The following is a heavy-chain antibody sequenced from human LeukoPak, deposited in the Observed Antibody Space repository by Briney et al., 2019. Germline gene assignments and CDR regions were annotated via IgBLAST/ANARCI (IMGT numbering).Heavy chain of an antibody. CDR2: INHSGST. D-gene: IGHD1-1*01. V-gene: IGHV4-34*01. J-gene: IGHJ4*02. CDR3: ARLNYGTGSH. Sequence: PSETLSLTCAVYGGSFSGYYWSWIRQPPGKGLEWIGEINHSGSTNYNPSLKSRVTISVDTSKNQFSLKLSSVTAADTAVYYCARLNYGTGSHWGQGTLVTVSS. CDR1: GGSFSGYY.